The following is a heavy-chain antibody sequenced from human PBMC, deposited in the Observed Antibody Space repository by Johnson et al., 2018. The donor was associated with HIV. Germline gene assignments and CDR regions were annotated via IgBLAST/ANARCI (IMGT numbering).Heavy chain of an antibody. J-gene: IGHJ3*02. Sequence: VQLVESGGGTVQPGGSLRLSCAASGFTVSSNYMSWVRQAPGKGLEWVSVIYSGGSTYYADSVKGRFTISRDNSKNTLYLQMNSLRAEDTAVYYCARGVGSGWYFEIGDDAFDIWGQGTMVTVSS. CDR2: IYSGGST. D-gene: IGHD6-19*01. V-gene: IGHV3-66*01. CDR1: GFTVSSNY. CDR3: ARGVGSGWYFEIGDDAFDI.